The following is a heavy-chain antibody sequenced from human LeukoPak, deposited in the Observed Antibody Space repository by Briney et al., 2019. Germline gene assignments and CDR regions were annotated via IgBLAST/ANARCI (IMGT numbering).Heavy chain of an antibody. CDR3: ARAGYSPVLPFDY. V-gene: IGHV4-59*01. D-gene: IGHD5-18*01. J-gene: IGHJ4*02. CDR1: GGSISRYY. CDR2: IYSSGST. Sequence: PSETLSLTCTVSGGSISRYYWSWLRQPPGKGLEWIGYIYSSGSTNYSPSLKTRVTISLNTSKNQFSLKLSSVTAADTAVYYCARAGYSPVLPFDYWGQGTLVTVSS.